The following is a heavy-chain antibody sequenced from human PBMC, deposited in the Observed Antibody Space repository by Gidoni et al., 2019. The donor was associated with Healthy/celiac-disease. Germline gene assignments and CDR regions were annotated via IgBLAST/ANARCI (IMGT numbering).Heavy chain of an antibody. CDR2: IWYDGSNK. J-gene: IGHJ4*02. CDR3: ARDIAPWVGATEFGY. Sequence: QVQLVESGGGVVQPGRSLRLSCAASGFTFRSYGMHWVRQAPGKGLEWVAVIWYDGSNKYYADSVKGRFTISRDNSKNTLYLQMNSLRAEDTAVYYCARDIAPWVGATEFGYWGQGTLVTVSS. CDR1: GFTFRSYG. V-gene: IGHV3-33*01. D-gene: IGHD1-26*01.